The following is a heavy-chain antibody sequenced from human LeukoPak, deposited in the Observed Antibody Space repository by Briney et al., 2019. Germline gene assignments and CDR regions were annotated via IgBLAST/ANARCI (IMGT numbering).Heavy chain of an antibody. Sequence: PGGSLRLSCAASGFTFSSYSMNWVRQAPGKGLEWVSSISSSSSYIYYADSVKGRFTISRDNAKNSLYLQMNSLTAADTAVYYCAGGPSRYYYGSGSYYIYYFDYWGQGTLVTVSS. CDR1: GFTFSSYS. CDR2: ISSSSSYI. CDR3: AGGPSRYYYGSGSYYIYYFDY. D-gene: IGHD3-10*01. V-gene: IGHV3-21*01. J-gene: IGHJ4*02.